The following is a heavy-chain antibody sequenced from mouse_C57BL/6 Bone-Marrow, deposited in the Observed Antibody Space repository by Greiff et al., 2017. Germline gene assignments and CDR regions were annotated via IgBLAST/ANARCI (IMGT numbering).Heavy chain of an antibody. CDR2: ISYDGSN. D-gene: IGHD2-4*01. J-gene: IGHJ4*01. CDR1: GYSITSGYY. V-gene: IGHV3-6*01. Sequence: EVKLQESGPGLVKPSQSLSLTCSVTGYSITSGYYWNWIRQFPGNKLEWMGYISYDGSNNYNPSLKNRISITRDTSKNQFFLKLNSVTTEDTATYYCSRHYDYAFYAMDYWGQGTSVTVSS. CDR3: SRHYDYAFYAMDY.